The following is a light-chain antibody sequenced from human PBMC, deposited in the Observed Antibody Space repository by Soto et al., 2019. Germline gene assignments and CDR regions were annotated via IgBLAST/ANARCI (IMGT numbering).Light chain of an antibody. Sequence: AIQMTQSPSSLSASVGDRVTISYRASQDIRNTLAWYQQKPGEAPKLLIYESSLLQSGVPSRFSGSGSGTDFTLPISSLQPEDFATYYCQHFKSFPITFGQGTRLEIK. CDR1: QDIRNT. V-gene: IGKV1-13*02. J-gene: IGKJ5*01. CDR2: ESS. CDR3: QHFKSFPIT.